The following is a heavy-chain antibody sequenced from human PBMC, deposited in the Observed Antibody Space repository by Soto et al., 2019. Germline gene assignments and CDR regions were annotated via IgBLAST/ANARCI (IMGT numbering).Heavy chain of an antibody. V-gene: IGHV3-11*01. J-gene: IGHJ6*02. CDR1: GFTFSAYF. CDR2: ISSSGSDI. CDR3: ARDLFYGMDV. Sequence: LXLSCADSGFTFSAYFLTWILQAPGKGLEWVSYISSSGSDIYYADSVKGRFTISRDNAQNSLYLQMNSLRAGDTAVYYCARDLFYGMDVWGQGTTVTVSS.